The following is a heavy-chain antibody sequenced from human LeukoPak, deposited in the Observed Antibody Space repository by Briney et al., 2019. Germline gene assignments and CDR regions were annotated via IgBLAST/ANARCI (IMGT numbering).Heavy chain of an antibody. V-gene: IGHV3-30*02. CDR3: AKDLGVGYSSSWHSPDIGGY. D-gene: IGHD6-13*01. CDR2: IRYDGSNK. J-gene: IGHJ4*02. CDR1: GFTFSSYS. Sequence: PGGSLRLSCAASGFTFSSYSMNWVRQAPGKGLEWVAFIRYDGSNKYYADSVKGRFTISRDNSKNTLYVQMNSLRAEDTAVYYCAKDLGVGYSSSWHSPDIGGYWGQGTLVTVSS.